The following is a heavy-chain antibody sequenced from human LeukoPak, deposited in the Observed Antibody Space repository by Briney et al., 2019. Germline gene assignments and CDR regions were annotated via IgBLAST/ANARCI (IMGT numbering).Heavy chain of an antibody. CDR2: ISGSGGST. Sequence: AGGSLRLSCAASGFTFSSYAMSWFRQAPGKGLEWFSAISGSGGSTYYADSVKGRFTISRDNSKNTLYLQMNSLRAEDTAVYYCAKDVAVAGNYFDYWGQGTLVTVPS. D-gene: IGHD6-19*01. J-gene: IGHJ4*02. V-gene: IGHV3-23*01. CDR3: AKDVAVAGNYFDY. CDR1: GFTFSSYA.